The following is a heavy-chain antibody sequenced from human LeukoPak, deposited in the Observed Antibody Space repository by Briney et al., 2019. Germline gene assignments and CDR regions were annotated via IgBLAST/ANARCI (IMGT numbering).Heavy chain of an antibody. Sequence: LSLTCAVYGGSFSGQYWGWIRQPPGKGLEWVSYISSSSSYTNYADSVKGRFTISRDNAKNSLYLQMNSLRAEDTAVYYCARGRSTSWMSSMGYWGQGTLVTVSS. CDR1: GGSFSGQY. CDR3: ARGRSTSWMSSMGY. V-gene: IGHV3-11*06. D-gene: IGHD2-2*01. J-gene: IGHJ4*02. CDR2: ISSSSSYT.